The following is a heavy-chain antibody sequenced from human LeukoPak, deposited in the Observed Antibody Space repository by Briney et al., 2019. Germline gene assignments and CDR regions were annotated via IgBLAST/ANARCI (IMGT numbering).Heavy chain of an antibody. Sequence: SETLSLTCTVSGGSISSGAHYWDWIRQPPGKGLEWIGYIYYSGSTNYNPSLKSRVTISVDTSKNQFSLKLSSVTAVDTAVYYCARAVGYYYDSSGPHFDYWGQGTLVTVSS. CDR2: IYYSGST. CDR1: GGSISSGAHY. CDR3: ARAVGYYYDSSGPHFDY. J-gene: IGHJ4*02. D-gene: IGHD3-22*01. V-gene: IGHV4-61*08.